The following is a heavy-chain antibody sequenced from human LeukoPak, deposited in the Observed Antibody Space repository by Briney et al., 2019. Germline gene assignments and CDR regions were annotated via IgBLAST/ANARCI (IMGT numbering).Heavy chain of an antibody. Sequence: GGSLRLSCAASGFTFSSHDMSWVRQAPGKGLEWVSAISGSGRSTYYADSVKGRFTVSRDNSKNTLSLQMNSLRAEDTAVYFCAKDLRTFYYDSSAYYPDAFDMWGHGTMATVSS. CDR1: GFTFSSHD. CDR3: AKDLRTFYYDSSAYYPDAFDM. V-gene: IGHV3-23*01. D-gene: IGHD3-22*01. J-gene: IGHJ3*02. CDR2: ISGSGRST.